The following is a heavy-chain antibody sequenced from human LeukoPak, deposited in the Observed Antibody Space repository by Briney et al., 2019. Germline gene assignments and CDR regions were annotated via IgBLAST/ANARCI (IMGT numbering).Heavy chain of an antibody. Sequence: GGSLRLSCAASGFTFDDYAMHWVRHAPGKGLEWVSGISWNSGSIGYADSVKGRFTISRDNAKNSLYLQMNSLRAEDTALYYCAKEENQQFFDYWGQGTLVTVSS. V-gene: IGHV3-9*01. CDR1: GFTFDDYA. J-gene: IGHJ4*02. CDR3: AKEENQQFFDY. CDR2: ISWNSGSI. D-gene: IGHD6-13*01.